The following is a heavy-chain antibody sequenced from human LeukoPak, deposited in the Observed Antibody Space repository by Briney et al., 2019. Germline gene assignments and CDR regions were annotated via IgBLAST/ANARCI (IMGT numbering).Heavy chain of an antibody. Sequence: GESLKISCKGSGYSFTSYWIAWVRQMPGKGLESMGINYPTDSDTKYSPSFQGQVSISADKSISTAYLHWSSLKASDTAMYYCARQAACTGGICYSRVSDAFEIWGQGTTVTVSS. J-gene: IGHJ3*02. CDR2: NYPTDSDT. V-gene: IGHV5-51*01. CDR1: GYSFTSYW. CDR3: ARQAACTGGICYSRVSDAFEI. D-gene: IGHD2-8*02.